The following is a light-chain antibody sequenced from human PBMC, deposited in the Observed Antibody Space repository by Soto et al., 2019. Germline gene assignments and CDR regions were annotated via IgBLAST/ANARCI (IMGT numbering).Light chain of an antibody. Sequence: EIVLTQSPGPLSLSPGERATLSCRASQSVSVNSLAWYQQKGGQAPRLLIYAASTRATGVPDRFSGTGSGTDFALTISRLETDDSAVYYCQQYGGSPFTFGPGTKVDIK. V-gene: IGKV3-20*01. CDR2: AAS. J-gene: IGKJ3*01. CDR3: QQYGGSPFT. CDR1: QSVSVNS.